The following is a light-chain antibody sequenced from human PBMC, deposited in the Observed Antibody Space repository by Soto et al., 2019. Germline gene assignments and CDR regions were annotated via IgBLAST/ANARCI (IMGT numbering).Light chain of an antibody. CDR1: SSDVGGYNY. J-gene: IGLJ1*01. CDR3: CSYTTSNTRQIV. Sequence: QSALTQPASVSGSPGQSITISYTGTSSDVGGYNYVSWYQQHPGKAPKFMIYDVSNRPSGVSNRFSGSKSGNTASLTISGLQAEDEADYYCCSYTTSNTRQIVFGTGTKVTVL. V-gene: IGLV2-14*01. CDR2: DVS.